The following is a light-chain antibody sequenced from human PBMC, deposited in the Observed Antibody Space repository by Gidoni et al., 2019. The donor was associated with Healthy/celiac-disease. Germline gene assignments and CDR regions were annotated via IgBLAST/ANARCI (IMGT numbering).Light chain of an antibody. V-gene: IGLV1-40*01. CDR3: QSYDSSLSGSV. J-gene: IGLJ2*01. Sequence: QSVLTQPPSASGAPGQRVTISCTGSSSNIGAGYDVHWYQQLPGPAPNLLIYGNSNRPSGVPDRFSGSKSGTSASLAITGLQAEDEADYYCQSYDSSLSGSVFGGGTKLTVL. CDR1: SSNIGAGYD. CDR2: GNS.